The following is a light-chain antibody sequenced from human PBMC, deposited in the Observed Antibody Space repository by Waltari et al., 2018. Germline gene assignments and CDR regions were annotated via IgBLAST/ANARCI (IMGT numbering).Light chain of an antibody. CDR2: YDN. Sequence: YVVTQPPSVSVTPGQTATLPCGGENIKTKSVNWYQQKPGQAPFLVMFYDNDRPAGIPERFSGSNSGNTATLTINWVEAGDEADYHCQVWDDFIDSGVFGGGTRLSVL. J-gene: IGLJ3*02. CDR1: NIKTKS. CDR3: QVWDDFIDSGV. V-gene: IGLV3-21*04.